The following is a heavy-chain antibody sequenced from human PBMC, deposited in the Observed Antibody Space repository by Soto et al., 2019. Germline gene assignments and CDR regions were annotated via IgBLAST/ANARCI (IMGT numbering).Heavy chain of an antibody. V-gene: IGHV4-31*03. Sequence: SETLSLTCTVSGGSISSGGYYWSWIRQHPGKGLEWIGYIYYSGSTYYNPSLKSRVTISVDTSKNQFSLKLSSVTAADTAVYYCARRIAAPLPEGFDYYYGMDVWGQGTTVTVSS. CDR2: IYYSGST. D-gene: IGHD6-6*01. J-gene: IGHJ6*02. CDR3: ARRIAAPLPEGFDYYYGMDV. CDR1: GGSISSGGYY.